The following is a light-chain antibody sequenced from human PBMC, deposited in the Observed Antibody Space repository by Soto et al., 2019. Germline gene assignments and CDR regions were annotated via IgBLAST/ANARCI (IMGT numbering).Light chain of an antibody. CDR1: HNINNY. CDR2: AAS. J-gene: IGKJ2*03. Sequence: IQMTQSPSSLSASVGDRVTISCRASHNINNYLNWYQQKPGTAPKPLIYAASSLQPGVPSRFNGSRSATDFTLTISSLQPEDSATYYCQQSYYIPRCFGQGTKLQI. CDR3: QQSYYIPRC. V-gene: IGKV1-39*01.